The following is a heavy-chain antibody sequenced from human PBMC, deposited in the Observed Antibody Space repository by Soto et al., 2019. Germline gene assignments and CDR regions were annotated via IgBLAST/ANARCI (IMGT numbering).Heavy chain of an antibody. J-gene: IGHJ3*02. Sequence: QVQLVQSGAEVKKHGASVKVSCKASGYTFTSYGISWVRQAPGQGLEWMGWISAYNGNTNYAQKLQGRVTMTTDTCTSTAYRELRSLRSDDTAVYDCAREGGYCSGGSCYFRAFDIWGQGTMVTVSS. CDR1: GYTFTSYG. D-gene: IGHD2-15*01. CDR3: AREGGYCSGGSCYFRAFDI. CDR2: ISAYNGNT. V-gene: IGHV1-18*01.